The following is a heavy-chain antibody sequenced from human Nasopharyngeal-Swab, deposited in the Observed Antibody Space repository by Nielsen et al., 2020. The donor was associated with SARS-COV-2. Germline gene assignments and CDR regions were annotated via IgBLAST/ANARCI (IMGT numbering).Heavy chain of an antibody. CDR1: GGSFSGYY. CDR3: ARWGNSSSWYYFDY. CDR2: INHSGST. Sequence: SQTPSLTRAVYGGSFSGYYWSWIRQPPGKGLEWIGEINHSGSTNYNPSLKSRVTISVDTSKNQFSLKLSSVTAADTAVYYCARWGNSSSWYYFDYWGQGTLVTVSS. J-gene: IGHJ4*02. V-gene: IGHV4-34*01. D-gene: IGHD6-13*01.